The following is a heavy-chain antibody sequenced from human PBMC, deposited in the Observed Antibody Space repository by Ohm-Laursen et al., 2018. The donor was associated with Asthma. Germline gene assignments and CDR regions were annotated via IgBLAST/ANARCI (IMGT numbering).Heavy chain of an antibody. V-gene: IGHV3-30*19. CDR1: GFTFSSYG. J-gene: IGHJ4*02. CDR2: IWYDGSNE. D-gene: IGHD3-3*01. CDR3: ARDVMEWYLPAFDF. Sequence: SLRLSCAAPGFTFSSYGMHWVRQAPGKGLEWVAVIWYDGSNEYYADSVNGRFTVSRDDSKNTLYLQMNSLRPDDTAVYYCARDVMEWYLPAFDFWGQGTLVTVSS.